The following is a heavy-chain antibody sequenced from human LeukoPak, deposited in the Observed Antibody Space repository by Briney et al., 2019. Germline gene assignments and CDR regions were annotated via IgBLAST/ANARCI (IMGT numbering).Heavy chain of an antibody. CDR3: ARYRPGVTATRYNWFDP. D-gene: IGHD2-2*01. V-gene: IGHV5-51*01. J-gene: IGHJ5*02. CDR1: EYSFTSYW. CDR2: IYPGDSDT. Sequence: GESLKISCKRSEYSFTSYWIGWVRQMPGKGLEWMWIIYPGDSDTRYSPSFQGQVTISADKSISTAYLQWSSLKASDTAMYYCARYRPGVTATRYNWFDPWGRRTLVTVSS.